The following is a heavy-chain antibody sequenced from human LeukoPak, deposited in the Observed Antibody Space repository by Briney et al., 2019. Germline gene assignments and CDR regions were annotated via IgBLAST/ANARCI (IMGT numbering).Heavy chain of an antibody. CDR2: ISAYNGNT. CDR3: ASSIVVVPAAIRGDYYYYGMDV. D-gene: IGHD2-2*02. CDR1: GYTFTSYG. J-gene: IGHJ6*02. V-gene: IGHV1-18*01. Sequence: ASVTVSCKATGYTFTSYGIGWVRQAPGQGLEWMGWISAYNGNTNYAQKLQGRVTMTTDTSTSTAYMELRSLRSDDTAVYYCASSIVVVPAAIRGDYYYYGMDVWGQGTTVTVSS.